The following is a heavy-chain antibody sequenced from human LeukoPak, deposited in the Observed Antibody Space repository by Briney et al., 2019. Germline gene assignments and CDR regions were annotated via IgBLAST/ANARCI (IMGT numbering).Heavy chain of an antibody. Sequence: ASVKVSCKASGYIFTNYAMNWVRQAPGQGLEWMGWINTNTGNPTYAQGFTGRFVFSLDTSVSTAYLQISSLEADDTAVYYCARVPVILTGYYSKGFDYWGQGTLVTVSS. CDR2: INTNTGNP. J-gene: IGHJ4*02. CDR1: GYIFTNYA. CDR3: ARVPVILTGYYSKGFDY. V-gene: IGHV7-4-1*02. D-gene: IGHD3-9*01.